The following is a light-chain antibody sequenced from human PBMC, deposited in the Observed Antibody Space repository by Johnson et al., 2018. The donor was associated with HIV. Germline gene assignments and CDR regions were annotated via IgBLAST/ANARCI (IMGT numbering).Light chain of an antibody. Sequence: QSALTQPPSVSAAPGQKVTISCSGSSSNIGNNYVSWYQRLPGTAPKLLIYENNKRPSGIPGRFSGSKSDTSGILGITGLLSGDEADYYCATWDSNLSAYVFGTGTKVTVL. V-gene: IGLV1-51*02. CDR3: ATWDSNLSAYV. CDR1: SSNIGNNY. CDR2: ENN. J-gene: IGLJ1*01.